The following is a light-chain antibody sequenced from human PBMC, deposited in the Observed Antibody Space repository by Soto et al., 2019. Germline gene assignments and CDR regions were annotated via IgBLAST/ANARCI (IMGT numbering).Light chain of an antibody. Sequence: EIVLTQSPATLSSFPGDRATLSCRASQYINTRLAWYQHRPGQAPRLLIYQTSLRAAGIPARFSASGSGTDFTLTISDVQPEDFALYYCHQRQSWPRTFGQGTKVDIK. V-gene: IGKV3-11*01. CDR1: QYINTR. CDR2: QTS. J-gene: IGKJ1*01. CDR3: HQRQSWPRT.